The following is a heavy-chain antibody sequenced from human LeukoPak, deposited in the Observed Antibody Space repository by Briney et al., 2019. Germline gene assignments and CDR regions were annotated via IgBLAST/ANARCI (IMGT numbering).Heavy chain of an antibody. CDR3: ARHGGSGLDWFDP. CDR1: GGSISSGSYY. J-gene: IGHJ5*02. CDR2: IYTSGST. D-gene: IGHD3-10*01. V-gene: IGHV4-61*02. Sequence: SETLSLTCTVSGGSISSGSYYWSWIRQPAGKGLEWIGRIYTSGSTNYNPSLNSRLTISVDTSNNQFSLKLSSVTAADTAVYYCARHGGSGLDWFDPWGQGTLVTVSS.